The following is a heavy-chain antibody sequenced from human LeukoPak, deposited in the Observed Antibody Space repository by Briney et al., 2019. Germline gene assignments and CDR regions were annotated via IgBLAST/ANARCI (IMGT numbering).Heavy chain of an antibody. CDR1: GFTFSSYG. V-gene: IGHV3-30*03. Sequence: GGSLRLSCAASGFTFSSYGMHWVRQAPGKGLEWVAVISYDGSNKYYADSVKGRFTISRDNSKNTLYLQMNSLRAEDTAVYYCARGGGSGFPYYFDYWGQGTLVTVSS. CDR3: ARGGGSGFPYYFDY. D-gene: IGHD3-22*01. J-gene: IGHJ4*02. CDR2: ISYDGSNK.